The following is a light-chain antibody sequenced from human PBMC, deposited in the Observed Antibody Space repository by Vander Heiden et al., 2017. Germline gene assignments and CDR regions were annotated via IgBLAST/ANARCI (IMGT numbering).Light chain of an antibody. CDR3: AAWDDSLNGYA. CDR1: SSHIGSNT. J-gene: IGLJ1*01. Sequence: QSVLTQPPSASGTPGQRVTISCSGSSSHIGSNTVNWYQQLPGTAPKLLIYSNNQRPSGVPDRFSGSKSGTSASLAISGLQSEDEADYYCAAWDDSLNGYAFGTGTKVT. CDR2: SNN. V-gene: IGLV1-44*01.